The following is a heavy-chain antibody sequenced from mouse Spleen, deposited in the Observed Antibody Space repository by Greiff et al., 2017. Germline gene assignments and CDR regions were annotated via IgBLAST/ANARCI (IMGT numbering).Heavy chain of an antibody. V-gene: IGHV1-26*01. CDR2: INPNNGGT. Sequence: EVQLQQSGPELVKPGASVKISCKASGYTFTDYYMNWVKKSHGKSLEWIGDINPNNGGTSYNQKFKGKATLTVDKSSSTAYMELRSLTSEDSAVYYCARNGYYDYWGQGTTLTVSS. D-gene: IGHD2-3*01. CDR1: GYTFTDYY. J-gene: IGHJ2*01. CDR3: ARNGYYDY.